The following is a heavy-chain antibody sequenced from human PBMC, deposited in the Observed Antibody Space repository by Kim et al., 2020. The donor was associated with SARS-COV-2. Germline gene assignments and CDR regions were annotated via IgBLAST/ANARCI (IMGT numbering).Heavy chain of an antibody. D-gene: IGHD5-18*01. Sequence: PSLKSRVTISVDTSKNHFSLKLSSVTAADTAVYYCARHARIQLRRDAFDIWGQGTMVTVSS. CDR3: ARHARIQLRRDAFDI. V-gene: IGHV4-59*08. J-gene: IGHJ3*02.